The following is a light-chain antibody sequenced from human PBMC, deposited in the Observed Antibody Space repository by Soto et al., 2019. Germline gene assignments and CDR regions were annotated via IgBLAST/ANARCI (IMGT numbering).Light chain of an antibody. CDR2: KNT. Sequence: SYCRTEPPCVSLSPGQTARITCSGDAMPEQYGYWYQQKPGQAPMLVIYKNTERPSGIPERFSGSSSGTTVTLTISGVQAEDEADYLCQSVDSSGAFHVFGTGTKVTV. J-gene: IGLJ1*01. CDR1: AMPEQY. CDR3: QSVDSSGAFHV. V-gene: IGLV3-25*02.